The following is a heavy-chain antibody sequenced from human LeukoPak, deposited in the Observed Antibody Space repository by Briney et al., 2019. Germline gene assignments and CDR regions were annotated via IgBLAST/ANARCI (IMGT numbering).Heavy chain of an antibody. CDR3: AKEEEPATAAY. CDR2: ISGSGGTT. Sequence: GGSLRLSCPAPGFTFSSYAMSWVRQAPGKGLDCVSAISGSGGTTYYADSVRGRFTISRDNSKNTLYLQMNSLRAEDTAVYYCAKEEEPATAAYWGQGTLVTVSP. V-gene: IGHV3-23*01. CDR1: GFTFSSYA. J-gene: IGHJ4*02. D-gene: IGHD2-15*01.